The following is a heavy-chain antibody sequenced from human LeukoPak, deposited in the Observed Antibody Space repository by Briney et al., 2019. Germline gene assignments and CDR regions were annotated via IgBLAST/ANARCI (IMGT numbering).Heavy chain of an antibody. CDR1: GFTFSSYV. CDR2: ISGSGDNT. D-gene: IGHD6-19*01. CDR3: ASARRDRGYSSG. J-gene: IGHJ4*02. V-gene: IGHV3-23*01. Sequence: GGSLRLSCATSGFTFSSYVMSWVRQAPGNGLEWVSGISGSGDNTYYADFVKGRFTISRDNSKNTVDLQMNSLRAEDTAVYYCASARRDRGYSSGWGQGTLVTVSS.